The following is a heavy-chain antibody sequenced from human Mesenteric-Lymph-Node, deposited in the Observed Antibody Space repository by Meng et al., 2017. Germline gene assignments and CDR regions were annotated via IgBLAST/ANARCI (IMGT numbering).Heavy chain of an antibody. J-gene: IGHJ2*01. D-gene: IGHD2-21*02. CDR2: ISGNGAGT. CDR1: GFPFGSYA. V-gene: IGHV3-23*01. Sequence: EVQLLESGGGLVQPGGSLRLSCAASGFPFGSYAMSWVRQAPGKGLEWLSGISGNGAGTYYADSMKGRFTISRDNSMNTLYLEMNSLRAEDTAIYYCAKRVVVTASSHWYFDLWGRGTLVTVSS. CDR3: AKRVVVTASSHWYFDL.